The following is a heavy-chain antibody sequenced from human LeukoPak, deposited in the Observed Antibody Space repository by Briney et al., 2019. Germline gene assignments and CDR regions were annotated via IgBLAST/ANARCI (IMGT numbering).Heavy chain of an antibody. V-gene: IGHV1-8*01. CDR2: MNPKSGNT. D-gene: IGHD2-15*01. Sequence: ASVKVSCKASGYTFTSYDINWVRQATGQGLEWMGWMNPKSGNTGYAQKFQGIVTMTRNTSISTAYMELSSLRSEDTAVYYCARPTYQYCRGGSCYFDYWGQGTLVTVSS. CDR1: GYTFTSYD. J-gene: IGHJ4*02. CDR3: ARPTYQYCRGGSCYFDY.